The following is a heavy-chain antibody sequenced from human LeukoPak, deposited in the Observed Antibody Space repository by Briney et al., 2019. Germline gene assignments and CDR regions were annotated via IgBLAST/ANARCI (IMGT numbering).Heavy chain of an antibody. D-gene: IGHD2-2*01. CDR2: IYYSGST. CDR1: GGSISSSSYY. Sequence: TPSETLSLTCTVSGGSISSSSYYWGWIRQPPGKGLEWIGSIYYSGSTYYNPSLKSRVTISVDTSKNQFSLKLSSVTAADTAVYYCAREDIVVVPAAFDYWGQGTLVTVSS. CDR3: AREDIVVVPAAFDY. J-gene: IGHJ4*02. V-gene: IGHV4-39*02.